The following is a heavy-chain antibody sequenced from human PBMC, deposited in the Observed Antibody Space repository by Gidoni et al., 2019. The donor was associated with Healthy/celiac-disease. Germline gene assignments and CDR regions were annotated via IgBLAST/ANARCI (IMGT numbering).Heavy chain of an antibody. D-gene: IGHD1-1*01. J-gene: IGHJ3*02. CDR1: GVTFSSYA. CDR3: ARPEEQPRNGAFDI. V-gene: IGHV1-69*01. Sequence: QVQLVQSGAEVKQPGSSVKVSCQASGVTFSSYAISWVRQAPGQGLEWMGGIIPIFGTENYAQKFQGRVTITADESTSTDYMELSSLRSEDTAVYYCARPEEQPRNGAFDIGGQGTMVTVSS. CDR2: IIPIFGTE.